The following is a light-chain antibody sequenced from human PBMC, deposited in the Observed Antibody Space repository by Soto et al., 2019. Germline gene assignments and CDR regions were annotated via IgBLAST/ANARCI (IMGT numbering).Light chain of an antibody. Sequence: QSALTQPPSASGTPGQRVAISCSGSSSNIGSNTVNWYQQLPGSAPQLLIYSNNQRPSGVPGRFSGSKSGTSASLAISGLQSEDEADYYCAAWDGSLNVVLFGGGTKLTVL. V-gene: IGLV1-44*01. CDR3: AAWDGSLNVVL. CDR1: SSNIGSNT. CDR2: SNN. J-gene: IGLJ2*01.